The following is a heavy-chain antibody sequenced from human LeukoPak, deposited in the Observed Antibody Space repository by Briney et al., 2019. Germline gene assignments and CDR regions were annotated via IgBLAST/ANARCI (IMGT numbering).Heavy chain of an antibody. Sequence: ASVKVSCKASGYTFTSYDINWVRQATGQGLEWMGWMNPNSGNTGYAQKFQGRVTMTRNTSISTAYMELSSLRSEDTAVYHCARGGLGVYDKLNFDLWGRGTLVTVSS. CDR3: ARGGLGVYDKLNFDL. CDR2: MNPNSGNT. CDR1: GYTFTSYD. D-gene: IGHD3-22*01. V-gene: IGHV1-8*01. J-gene: IGHJ2*01.